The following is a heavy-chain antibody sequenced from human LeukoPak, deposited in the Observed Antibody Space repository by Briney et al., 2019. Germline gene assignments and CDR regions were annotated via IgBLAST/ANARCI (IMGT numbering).Heavy chain of an antibody. CDR3: ARQNDDDFWSGMYYFDY. J-gene: IGHJ4*02. Sequence: ASVKVFCKASGYTFTGYYMHWVRQAPGQGLEWMGWINPNSGGTNHAQKFQGRVTMTRDTSISTAYMELSRLRSDDTAVYYCARQNDDDFWSGMYYFDYWGQGTLVTVSS. CDR1: GYTFTGYY. CDR2: INPNSGGT. D-gene: IGHD3-3*01. V-gene: IGHV1-2*02.